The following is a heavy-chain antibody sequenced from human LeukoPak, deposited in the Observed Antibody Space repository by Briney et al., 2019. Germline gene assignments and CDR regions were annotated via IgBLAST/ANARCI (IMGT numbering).Heavy chain of an antibody. J-gene: IGHJ5*02. CDR1: GYTFTGYY. V-gene: IGHV1-2*02. CDR3: ARDNSVGDNAWWFDP. Sequence: ASVKVSWKASGYTFTGYYVHWLRQAPGQGPEWMGWINPNSGDTNSAQKFQGRVTMTRDTSLSTAYMELSGLASDDTAVYYCARDNSVGDNAWWFDPWGQGTLVTVSS. D-gene: IGHD1-26*01. CDR2: INPNSGDT.